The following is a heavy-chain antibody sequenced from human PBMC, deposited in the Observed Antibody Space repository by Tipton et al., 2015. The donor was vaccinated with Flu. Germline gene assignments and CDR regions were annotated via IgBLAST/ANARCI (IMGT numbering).Heavy chain of an antibody. CDR3: ASVSSGYSRTDAFDI. Sequence: TLSLTCTVSGGSISSGSYYWSWIRQPAGKGLEWIGRIYTSGSTNYNPSLKSRVTISVDTSKNQFSLKLSSVTAADTAVYYCASVSSGYSRTDAFDIWGQGTMVTVSS. CDR2: IYTSGST. CDR1: GGSISSGSYY. D-gene: IGHD3-22*01. V-gene: IGHV4-61*02. J-gene: IGHJ3*02.